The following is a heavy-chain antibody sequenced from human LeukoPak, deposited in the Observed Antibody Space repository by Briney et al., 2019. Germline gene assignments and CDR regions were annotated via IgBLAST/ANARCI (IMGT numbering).Heavy chain of an antibody. CDR1: GFTFSTYG. Sequence: GRSLRLSCAASGFTFSTYGMHWVRQAPGKGLEWVAFIRYDGSYKYYADSVKGRFTISRDNSKNTLYLQMNSLRAEDTAVYYCAKGGGFGELLGLPFYWGQGTLVTVSS. D-gene: IGHD3-10*01. CDR2: IRYDGSYK. V-gene: IGHV3-30*02. CDR3: AKGGGFGELLGLPFY. J-gene: IGHJ4*02.